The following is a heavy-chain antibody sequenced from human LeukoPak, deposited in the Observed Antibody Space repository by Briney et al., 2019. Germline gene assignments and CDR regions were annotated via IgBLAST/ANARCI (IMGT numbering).Heavy chain of an antibody. D-gene: IGHD3-22*01. J-gene: IGHJ4*02. Sequence: GGSLRLSCAASGFTFSSYWMSWVRQAPGKGLEWVANINEDASEKFYVDSVKGRFTVSRDNAKNSLYLQMNGLRAEDTAVYYCARDDRDSSGYPAPDYWGQGTLVTVSS. CDR2: INEDASEK. CDR3: ARDDRDSSGYPAPDY. CDR1: GFTFSSYW. V-gene: IGHV3-7*05.